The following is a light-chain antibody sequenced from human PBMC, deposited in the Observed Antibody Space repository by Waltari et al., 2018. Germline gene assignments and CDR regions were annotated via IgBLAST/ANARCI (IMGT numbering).Light chain of an antibody. Sequence: QSALTQPASVSGSPGQSITISCTGTSSDVGNYNSVSWYQDHPGQGPKVIIYDVSDRPSGVSARFSGSTSGNTASLTISGLQAEDEADYYCSSQSSDNIVLFGGGTKVTVL. CDR2: DVS. V-gene: IGLV2-14*03. J-gene: IGLJ3*02. CDR3: SSQSSDNIVL. CDR1: SSDVGNYNS.